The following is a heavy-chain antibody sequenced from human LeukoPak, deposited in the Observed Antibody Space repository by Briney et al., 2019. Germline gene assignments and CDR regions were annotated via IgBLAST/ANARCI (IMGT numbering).Heavy chain of an antibody. D-gene: IGHD6-6*01. CDR2: IYYSGST. J-gene: IGHJ4*02. CDR3: ASLLGVKGSSPHFDY. Sequence: SETLSLTCTASGGSISSYYWSWIRQPPGKGLEWIGYIYYSGSTNYNPSLKSRVTISVDTSKNQFSLKLSSVTAADTAVYYCASLLGVKGSSPHFDYWGQGTLVTVSS. CDR1: GGSISSYY. V-gene: IGHV4-59*01.